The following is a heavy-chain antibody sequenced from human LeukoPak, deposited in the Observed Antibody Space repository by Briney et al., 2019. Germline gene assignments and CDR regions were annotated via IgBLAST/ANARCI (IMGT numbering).Heavy chain of an antibody. V-gene: IGHV5-51*01. CDR2: IYPGDSDT. Sequence: GESLKISCKGSGYSFTNYWIGWVRQMPGKGLEWMGIIYPGDSDTKYSPSFQGQVTISADKSISTAYLQWSSLKASDTAMYYCARPAQDGDYSGWFDPWGQGTLVTVSS. CDR1: GYSFTNYW. J-gene: IGHJ5*02. D-gene: IGHD4-17*01. CDR3: ARPAQDGDYSGWFDP.